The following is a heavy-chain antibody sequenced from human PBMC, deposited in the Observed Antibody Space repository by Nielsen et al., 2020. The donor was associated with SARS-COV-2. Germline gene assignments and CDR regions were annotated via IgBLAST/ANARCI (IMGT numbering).Heavy chain of an antibody. Sequence: ASVKVSCKVSGYRFTELSMHGVRQAPGKGLEWMGSFDPGDGETLYAQKFQGRVTLSADTLSDTVYMDLRTLRSEDTALYYCATLRGYDKNYWGQGTLVTVSS. D-gene: IGHD6-25*01. J-gene: IGHJ4*02. CDR3: ATLRGYDKNY. CDR1: GYRFTELS. V-gene: IGHV1-24*01. CDR2: FDPGDGET.